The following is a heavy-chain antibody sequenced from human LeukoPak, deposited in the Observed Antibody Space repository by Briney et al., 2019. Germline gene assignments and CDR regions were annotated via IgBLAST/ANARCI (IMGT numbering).Heavy chain of an antibody. Sequence: SETLSLTCAVYGGSFSAYYWSWVRQPPGKGLEWIGEINHSGSTNYNPSLKSRVTMSVDTSKNQFSLKLSSVTAADTAVYYCARHRERTSPYYYGMDVWGQGTTVTVSS. J-gene: IGHJ6*02. CDR3: ARHRERTSPYYYGMDV. CDR2: INHSGST. D-gene: IGHD1-1*01. CDR1: GGSFSAYY. V-gene: IGHV4-34*01.